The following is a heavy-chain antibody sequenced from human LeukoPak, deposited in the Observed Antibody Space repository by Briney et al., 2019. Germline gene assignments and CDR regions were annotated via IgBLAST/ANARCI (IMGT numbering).Heavy chain of an antibody. Sequence: GGSLRLSCAASGFTSTNYAMNWVRQAPGKGLEWVSVLIGSSGSTDYAASVKGRFTISRAKSKNTLFLQMNSLRAEDTAIYYCAKGAYDYIEIGYFDSWGQGTLVTVSS. CDR1: GFTSTNYA. J-gene: IGHJ4*02. D-gene: IGHD5-12*01. CDR2: LIGSSGST. V-gene: IGHV3-23*01. CDR3: AKGAYDYIEIGYFDS.